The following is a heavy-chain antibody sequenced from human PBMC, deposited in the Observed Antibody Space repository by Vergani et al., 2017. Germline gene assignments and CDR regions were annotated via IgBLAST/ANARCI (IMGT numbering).Heavy chain of an antibody. Sequence: EVQLVESGGGLVQPGRSLRLSCAASGFTFDDYAMHWVRQAPGKGLEWVSGISWNSGSTGYADSVKGRFTISRDNAKNSLYLQMNSLRAEDTALYYCAKDREGYYDAFDIWGQGTMVTVSS. CDR3: AKDREGYYDAFDI. J-gene: IGHJ3*02. V-gene: IGHV3-9*01. D-gene: IGHD3-22*01. CDR1: GFTFDDYA. CDR2: ISWNSGST.